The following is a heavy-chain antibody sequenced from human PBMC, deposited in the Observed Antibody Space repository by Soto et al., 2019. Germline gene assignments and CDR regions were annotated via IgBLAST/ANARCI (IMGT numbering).Heavy chain of an antibody. Sequence: GGSLRLSCAASGFTFSTYAMSWVRLAPGKGLEWVSIVSDSGGTTFYADSVKGRFTISRDNSKNTLYLQMDSLRAEDTAVYYCAKGARCSGGRCHSHFDYWGQGTLVTVSS. CDR2: VSDSGGTT. V-gene: IGHV3-23*01. J-gene: IGHJ4*02. D-gene: IGHD2-15*01. CDR3: AKGARCSGGRCHSHFDY. CDR1: GFTFSTYA.